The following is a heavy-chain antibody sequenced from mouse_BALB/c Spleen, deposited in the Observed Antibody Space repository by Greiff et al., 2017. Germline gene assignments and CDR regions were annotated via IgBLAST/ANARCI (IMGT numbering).Heavy chain of an antibody. D-gene: IGHD1-2*01. CDR1: GYSITSDYA. CDR3: ARGGSITRGFDY. CDR2: ISYSGST. Sequence: EVKLMESGPGLVKPSQSLSLTCTVTGYSITSDYAWTWIRQFPGNTLEWMGYISYSGSTSYNPSLKSRISITRDTSKNQFFLQLNSVTTEDTATYYCARGGSITRGFDYWGQGTTLTVSS. V-gene: IGHV3-2*02. J-gene: IGHJ2*01.